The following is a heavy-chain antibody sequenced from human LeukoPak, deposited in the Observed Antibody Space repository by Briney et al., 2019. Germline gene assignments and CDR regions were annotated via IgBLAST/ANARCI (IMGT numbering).Heavy chain of an antibody. D-gene: IGHD2-2*02. CDR3: AKDRYQLPYGWFDP. V-gene: IGHV3-23*01. CDR1: GFTFSSYA. J-gene: IGHJ5*02. Sequence: PGGSLRLSCAASGFTFSSYAMSWVRQAPGKGLEWVSGISGSVDRRYYADSVKGRFIISRDNSKNTLYLQMLGLRAEDTAVYYCAKDRYQLPYGWFDPWGQGTLVTVSS. CDR2: ISGSVDRR.